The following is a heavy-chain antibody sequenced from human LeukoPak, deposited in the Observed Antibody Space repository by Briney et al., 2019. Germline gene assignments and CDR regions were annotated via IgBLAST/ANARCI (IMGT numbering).Heavy chain of an antibody. J-gene: IGHJ4*02. Sequence: PSETLSLTCTVSGGSISSYYWSWLRQPAGKGLEWIGHIYTSGSTNYNPSLKSRVTMSVDTSKNQFSLKLSSVTAADTAVYYCARHAADSSSPDEFDYWGQGTLVTASS. CDR3: ARHAADSSSPDEFDY. CDR1: GGSISSYY. D-gene: IGHD6-6*01. CDR2: IYTSGST. V-gene: IGHV4-4*07.